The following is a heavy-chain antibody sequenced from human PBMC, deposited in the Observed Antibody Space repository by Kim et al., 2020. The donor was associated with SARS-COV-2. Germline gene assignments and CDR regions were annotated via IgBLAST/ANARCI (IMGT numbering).Heavy chain of an antibody. D-gene: IGHD3-10*01. CDR3: ARGDSGSYYYHYYGMDV. CDR2: IYYSGST. J-gene: IGHJ6*02. CDR1: GGSISSYY. V-gene: IGHV4-59*01. Sequence: SETLSLTCTVSGGSISSYYWSWIRQPPGKGLEWIGYIYYSGSTNYNPSLKSRVTISVDTSKNQFSLKLSSVTAADTAVYYCARGDSGSYYYHYYGMDVWGQGTTVTVSS.